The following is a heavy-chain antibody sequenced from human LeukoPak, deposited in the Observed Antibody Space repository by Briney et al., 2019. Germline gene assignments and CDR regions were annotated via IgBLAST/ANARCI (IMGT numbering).Heavy chain of an antibody. CDR3: ATTDIVVVPAAMDLDY. V-gene: IGHV1-24*01. CDR1: GYTLTELS. D-gene: IGHD2-2*01. CDR2: FDLEDGET. J-gene: IGHJ4*02. Sequence: ASVKVSCKVSGYTLTELSMHWVRQAPGKGLEWMGGFDLEDGETIYAQKFQGRVTMTEDTSTDTAYMELSSPRSEDTAVYYCATTDIVVVPAAMDLDYWGQGTLVTVSS.